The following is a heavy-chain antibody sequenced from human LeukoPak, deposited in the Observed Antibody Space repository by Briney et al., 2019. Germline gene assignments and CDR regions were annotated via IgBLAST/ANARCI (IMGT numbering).Heavy chain of an antibody. CDR2: ISAYNGNT. Sequence: ASVKVSCKASGYTFTSYGISWVRQAPGQGLEWMGWISAYNGNTNYAQKLQGRVTMTTDTSTSTAYMELRSLRSDDTAVYYCARDMGPGYCSSTSCSSMDVWGKGTTVTVSS. CDR1: GYTFTSYG. V-gene: IGHV1-18*01. CDR3: ARDMGPGYCSSTSCSSMDV. J-gene: IGHJ6*03. D-gene: IGHD2-2*01.